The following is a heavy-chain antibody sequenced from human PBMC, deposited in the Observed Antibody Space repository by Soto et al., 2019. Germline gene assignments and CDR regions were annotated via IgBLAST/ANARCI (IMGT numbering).Heavy chain of an antibody. Sequence: QVQLVESGGGVVQPGRSLRLSCAASGFTFSSYAMHWVRQAPGKGLEWVAVISYDGSNQYYADSVKGRITISRDNSQYTLSMQMNSLSAEDTAVYYCARDPKGHFDYWGQGTLVTVSS. CDR1: GFTFSSYA. CDR3: ARDPKGHFDY. CDR2: ISYDGSNQ. V-gene: IGHV3-30-3*01. J-gene: IGHJ4*02.